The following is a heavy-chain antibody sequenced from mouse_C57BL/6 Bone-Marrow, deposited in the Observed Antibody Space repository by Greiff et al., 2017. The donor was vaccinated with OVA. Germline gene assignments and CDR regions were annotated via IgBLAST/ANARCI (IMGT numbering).Heavy chain of an antibody. Sequence: EVKLMESGGGLVQSGRSLRLSCATSGFTFSDFYMEWVRHAPGKGLEWIAASRNKANDYTTEYSASVKGRFIVSRDTSQSILYLQMNALRAEDTAIYYCARAFYDGLDWYFDVWGTGTTVTVSS. J-gene: IGHJ1*03. D-gene: IGHD2-3*01. CDR1: GFTFSDFY. CDR3: ARAFYDGLDWYFDV. V-gene: IGHV7-1*01. CDR2: SRNKANDYTT.